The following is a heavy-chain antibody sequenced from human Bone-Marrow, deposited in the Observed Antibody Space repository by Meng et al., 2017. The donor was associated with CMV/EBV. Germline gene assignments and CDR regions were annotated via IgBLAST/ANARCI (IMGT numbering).Heavy chain of an antibody. CDR3: ARAYYYGSGSYVY. CDR2: IKQEGSEK. V-gene: IGHV3-7*01. D-gene: IGHD3-10*01. J-gene: IGHJ4*02. Sequence: GESLKISCAASGFTFSSYWMSWVRQAPGKGLEWVANIKQEGSEKYYVDSVKGRFTISRDNAKNSLYLQMNSLRAEDTAVYFCARAYYYGSGSYVYWGQGTLVTVSS. CDR1: GFTFSSYW.